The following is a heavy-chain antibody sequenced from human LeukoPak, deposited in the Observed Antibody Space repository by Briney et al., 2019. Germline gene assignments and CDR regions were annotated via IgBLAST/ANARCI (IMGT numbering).Heavy chain of an antibody. CDR3: ARVTPMIVVDRAFDI. J-gene: IGHJ3*02. D-gene: IGHD3-22*01. V-gene: IGHV4-59*01. Sequence: PSETLSLTCTVSGGSISSYYWSWIRQPPGKGLEWIGYIYYSGSTNYNPSLKSRVTISVDTSKNQFSLKLSSVTAADTAGYYCARVTPMIVVDRAFDIWGQGTMVTVSS. CDR1: GGSISSYY. CDR2: IYYSGST.